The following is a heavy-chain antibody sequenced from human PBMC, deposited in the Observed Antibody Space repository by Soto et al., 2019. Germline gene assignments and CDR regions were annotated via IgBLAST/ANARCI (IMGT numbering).Heavy chain of an antibody. Sequence: SVKVSCKASGGTFGSYAISWVRQAPGQGLEWMGGIIPIFGTANYAQKFQGRVTITADKSTSTAYMELSSLRSEDTAVYYCANGKEYYYGMDVWGQGTTVTVSS. D-gene: IGHD4-17*01. J-gene: IGHJ6*02. V-gene: IGHV1-69*06. CDR2: IIPIFGTA. CDR3: ANGKEYYYGMDV. CDR1: GGTFGSYA.